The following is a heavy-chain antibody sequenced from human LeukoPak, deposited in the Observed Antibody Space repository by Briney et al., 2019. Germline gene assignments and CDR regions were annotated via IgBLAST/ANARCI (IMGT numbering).Heavy chain of an antibody. J-gene: IGHJ4*02. CDR3: ARDKVAGSMAGSNFDY. D-gene: IGHD6-19*01. CDR2: ISYDGSNE. V-gene: IGHV3-30*04. CDR1: GFTFSTYA. Sequence: PGMSLRLSCAASGFTFSTYAMHWVRQAPGRGLEWVAIISYDGSNEFYADSVKGRFTISRDNAKNSLYLQMNSLRGEDTALYYCARDKVAGSMAGSNFDYWGQGTLVTVSS.